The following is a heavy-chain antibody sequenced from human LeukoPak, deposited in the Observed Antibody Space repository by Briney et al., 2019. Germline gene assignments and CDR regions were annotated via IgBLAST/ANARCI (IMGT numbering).Heavy chain of an antibody. Sequence: GGSLRLSCAASRLTLSSAWMYWVRQAPGRGLEWVGRIKSKTDGGTAEYAAPVQGRFTISRDDSKNMLYLQMNSLKSEDTAVYYCNTEVDWGRGTLVAVSS. CDR3: NTEVD. J-gene: IGHJ1*01. CDR1: RLTLSSAW. V-gene: IGHV3-15*01. CDR2: IKSKTDGGTA.